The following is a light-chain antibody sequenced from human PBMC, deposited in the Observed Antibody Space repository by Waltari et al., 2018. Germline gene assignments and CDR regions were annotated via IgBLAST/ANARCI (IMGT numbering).Light chain of an antibody. CDR2: ASS. J-gene: IGKJ4*01. CDR3: QQSYDSPRT. V-gene: IGKV1-39*01. Sequence: DIQMTQSPSSLSASVGDRVTITCRASQSISTSVNWYQQKPGKAPRLLVYASSGLQSGVPSKFSGGGFGTNFTLTMTSLEPEDCATCYCQQSYDSPRTFGGGTRVESK. CDR1: QSISTS.